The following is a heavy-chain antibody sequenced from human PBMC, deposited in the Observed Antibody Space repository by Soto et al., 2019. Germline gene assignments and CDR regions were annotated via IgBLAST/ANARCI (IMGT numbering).Heavy chain of an antibody. Sequence: QITLKESGPTLVKPTQTLTLTCTFSGFSLYTVGVGVAWIRQPPGKALECLALVYWNADKRYSPSLKSRLTITGDTSKNQVVLTMTNVDPMDTATYYCAHNRMTTVTFDYWGQGTVVTVSS. V-gene: IGHV2-5*01. J-gene: IGHJ4*02. CDR3: AHNRMTTVTFDY. D-gene: IGHD4-17*01. CDR2: VYWNADK. CDR1: GFSLYTVGVG.